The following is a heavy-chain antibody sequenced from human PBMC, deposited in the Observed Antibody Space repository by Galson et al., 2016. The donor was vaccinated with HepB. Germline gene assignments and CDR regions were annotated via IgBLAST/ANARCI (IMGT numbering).Heavy chain of an antibody. CDR2: VDHSGST. CDR3: ARYSSSWSKYFQL. CDR1: GGSLSGYW. Sequence: ETLSLTCAVTGGSLSGYWWSWIRQPPGKGLEWVGDVDHSGSTKLNPSLKSRVTISVDTSKNQFSLRLTSVTAADPALYFCARYSSSWSKYFQLWGRGSQVVVPS. J-gene: IGHJ1*01. D-gene: IGHD2-15*01. V-gene: IGHV4-34*01.